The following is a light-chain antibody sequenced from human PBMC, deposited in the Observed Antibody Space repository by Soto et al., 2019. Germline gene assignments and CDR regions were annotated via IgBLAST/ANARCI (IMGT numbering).Light chain of an antibody. V-gene: IGKV3D-20*02. CDR1: QSVGGSS. J-gene: IGKJ5*01. Sequence: ETVLTQSPGTLSLSPGERATVSCRASQSVGGSSLAWYQQRPGQAPRLLIYDTSKRATGIPDRFSGSGSGTDFTLTISRLEPEDFATYYCQQANSFPPTFGQGTRLEIK. CDR2: DTS. CDR3: QQANSFPPT.